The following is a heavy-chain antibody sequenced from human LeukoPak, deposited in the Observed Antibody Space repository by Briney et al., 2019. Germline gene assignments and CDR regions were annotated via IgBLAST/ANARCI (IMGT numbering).Heavy chain of an antibody. CDR3: ARDQLFDF. CDR1: GFTVSSNY. J-gene: IGHJ4*02. V-gene: IGHV3-66*01. CDR2: IYSGGST. Sequence: GGSLRLSCAASGFTVSSNYMSWVRQAPGKGLEWVSIIYSGGSTYYADSVKDRFTVSRDNSKNTLYLQMNNLRAEDTAVYYCARDQLFDFWGQGTLVTVSS. D-gene: IGHD1-1*01.